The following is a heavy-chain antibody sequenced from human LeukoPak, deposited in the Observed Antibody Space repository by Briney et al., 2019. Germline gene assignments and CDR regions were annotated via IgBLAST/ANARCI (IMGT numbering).Heavy chain of an antibody. CDR1: GCTFTSYA. V-gene: IGHV7-4-1*01. CDR2: INTNTGNP. J-gene: IGHJ6*02. Sequence: ASVKVSCKASGCTFTSYAMNWVRQAPGQGLEWMGWINTNTGNPTYAQGFTGRFVFSLDTSVSTAYLQICSLKAEDTAVYYRARENSSSSFFRYYYYGMDVWGQGTTVTVSS. CDR3: ARENSSSSFFRYYYYGMDV. D-gene: IGHD6-6*01.